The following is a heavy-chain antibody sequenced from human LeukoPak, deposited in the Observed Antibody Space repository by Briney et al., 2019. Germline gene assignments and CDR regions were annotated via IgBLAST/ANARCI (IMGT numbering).Heavy chain of an antibody. V-gene: IGHV4-59*01. CDR3: ARDTSYLDY. CDR2: IYYSGST. CDR1: GGSMNTYY. D-gene: IGHD2/OR15-2a*01. J-gene: IGHJ4*02. Sequence: SETLSLTCTVSGGSMNTYYWSWIWQPPGKGLEWIGYIYYSGSTNYNPSLKSRVTISVDTSKNQFSLKLSSVTAADTAVYYCARDTSYLDYWGQGTLVTVSS.